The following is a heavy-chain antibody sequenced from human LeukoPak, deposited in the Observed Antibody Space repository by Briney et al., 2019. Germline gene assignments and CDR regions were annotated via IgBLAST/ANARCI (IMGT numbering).Heavy chain of an antibody. D-gene: IGHD2-2*01. J-gene: IGHJ6*02. Sequence: GGSLRLSCAASGFTFSNYGMSWVRQAPGKGLEWVSGISGSGGNTYYVDSVKGRFTISRGNSKNTLYLQMNSLRVEDTAVYYCAEGKYCSSVSCYHRWGGYYYYNMDVWGQGTTVTVAS. CDR2: ISGSGGNT. V-gene: IGHV3-23*01. CDR1: GFTFSNYG. CDR3: AEGKYCSSVSCYHRWGGYYYYNMDV.